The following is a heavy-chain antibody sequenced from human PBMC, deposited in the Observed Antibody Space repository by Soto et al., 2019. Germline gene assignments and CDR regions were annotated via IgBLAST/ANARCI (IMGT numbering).Heavy chain of an antibody. CDR3: VREASSSSCYFDS. V-gene: IGHV3-66*01. CDR2: IYSGGST. J-gene: IGHJ4*02. CDR1: GFSVSSNY. D-gene: IGHD6-13*01. Sequence: GGSLRLSCAVSGFSVSSNYMSWVRQAPGKGLEWVSVIYSGGSTYYVDSVKGRFTISRDNPKNTLYLQMTSLTADDTAVYYCVREASSSSCYFDSWGQGTLVTVSS.